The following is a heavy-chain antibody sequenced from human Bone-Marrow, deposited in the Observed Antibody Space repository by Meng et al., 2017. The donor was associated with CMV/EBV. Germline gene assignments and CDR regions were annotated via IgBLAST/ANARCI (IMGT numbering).Heavy chain of an antibody. CDR2: ISSSGSTI. Sequence: GGSLRLSCAASGFTFSDYYMSWIRQAPGKGLEWVSYISSSGSTIYYADSVKGRFTISRDNAKNSLYLQMNSLRAEDTAVYYCARLIGYCSSTSCYHYYGMDVCGQRTTVTVSS. V-gene: IGHV3-11*04. CDR3: ARLIGYCSSTSCYHYYGMDV. D-gene: IGHD2-2*01. J-gene: IGHJ6*02. CDR1: GFTFSDYY.